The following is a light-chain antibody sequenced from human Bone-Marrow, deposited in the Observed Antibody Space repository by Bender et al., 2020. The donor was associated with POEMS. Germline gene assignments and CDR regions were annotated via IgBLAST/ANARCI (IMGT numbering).Light chain of an antibody. CDR2: DDN. J-gene: IGLJ3*02. CDR1: DIRSKT. Sequence: SYVLTQAPSMSVAPRQAATLACGGDDIRSKTVHWYQHKPGQAPLLVVYDDNVRPSGLPERFSGSNAGNTATLTISGVEAGDEADYYCQVWDGDKRRWVFGGGTKLTVL. V-gene: IGLV3-21*02. CDR3: QVWDGDKRRWV.